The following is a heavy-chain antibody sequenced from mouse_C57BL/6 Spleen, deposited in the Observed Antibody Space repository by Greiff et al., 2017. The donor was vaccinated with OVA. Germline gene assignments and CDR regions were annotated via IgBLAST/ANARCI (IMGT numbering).Heavy chain of an antibody. D-gene: IGHD1-1*01. Sequence: QVQLKESGAELVRPGASVTLSCKASGYTFTDYEMHWVKQTPVHGLEWIGAIDPETGGTAYNQKFKGKAILTADKSSSTAYMELRSLTSEDSAVYYCTRDYGSSYAWFAYWGQGTLVTVSA. CDR2: IDPETGGT. CDR1: GYTFTDYE. V-gene: IGHV1-15*01. CDR3: TRDYGSSYAWFAY. J-gene: IGHJ3*01.